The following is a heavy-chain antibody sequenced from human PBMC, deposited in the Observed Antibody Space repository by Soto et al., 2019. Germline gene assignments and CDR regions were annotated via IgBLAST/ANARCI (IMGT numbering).Heavy chain of an antibody. V-gene: IGHV5-51*01. D-gene: IGHD2-8*01. CDR1: GYNFRTFW. CDR3: ARGRHNGAEGYSDX. Sequence: GESLKISCSTSGYNFRTFWIGWLRQMPGKGLELMVIIYPDDSETKYSPSFEGQVTMSSDSYISATYLQWSSLKASDTAIYYCARGRHNGAEGYSDXWGQGTLVTVSX. CDR2: IYPDDSET. J-gene: IGHJ4*02.